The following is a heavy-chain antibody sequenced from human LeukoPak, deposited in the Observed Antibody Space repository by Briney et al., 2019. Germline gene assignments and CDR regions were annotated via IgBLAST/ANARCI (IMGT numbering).Heavy chain of an antibody. CDR1: GGSISSYY. CDR3: ARVSGSYFSYYFDY. D-gene: IGHD1-26*01. CDR2: IYYSGST. J-gene: IGHJ4*02. V-gene: IGHV4-59*01. Sequence: PSETLSLTCTVSGGSISSYYWSWIRQPPGKGLEWIGYIYYSGSTNYNPSLTSRVTISVDTSKNQFSLKLSSVTAADTAVYYCARVSGSYFSYYFDYWGQGTLVTVSS.